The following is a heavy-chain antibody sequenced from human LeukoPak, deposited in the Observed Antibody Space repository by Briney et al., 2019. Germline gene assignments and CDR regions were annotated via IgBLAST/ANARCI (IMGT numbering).Heavy chain of an antibody. CDR1: GGSFSGYY. CDR2: INHSGST. D-gene: IGHD6-13*01. Sequence: SETLSLTCAVYGGSFSGYYWSWIRQPPGKGLEWIGEINHSGSTNYNPSLKSRDTISVDTSKNQFSLKLSSVTAADTAVYYCARASSSAAYDYWGQGTLVTVSS. J-gene: IGHJ4*02. CDR3: ARASSSAAYDY. V-gene: IGHV4-34*01.